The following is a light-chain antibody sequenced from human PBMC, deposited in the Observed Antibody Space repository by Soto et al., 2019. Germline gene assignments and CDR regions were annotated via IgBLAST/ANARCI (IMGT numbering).Light chain of an antibody. V-gene: IGKV3-15*01. CDR2: GAS. J-gene: IGKJ1*01. CDR1: QSVSSN. Sequence: ELVLTQSPATLSLSPGERATLSCRASQSVSSNLAWYQQKPGQAPRLLIYGASTRATAIPARFSGSGSGTEFTLNITSLQSEDIAVYYCQQYDSWLVWTFGQGTKVDIK. CDR3: QQYDSWLVWT.